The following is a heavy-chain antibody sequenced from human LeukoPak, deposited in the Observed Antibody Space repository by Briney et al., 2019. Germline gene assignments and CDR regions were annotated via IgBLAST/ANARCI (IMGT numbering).Heavy chain of an antibody. CDR3: ARETRIGYCSSTSCYNFDY. D-gene: IGHD2-2*03. Sequence: PGGSLRLSCAASGFTFSSYSMNWVRQAPGKGLEWVSYISSSSSTIYYADSVKGRFTISRDNAKNSLYLQMNSLRAEDTAVYYCARETRIGYCSSTSCYNFDYWGQGTLVTVSS. CDR1: GFTFSSYS. J-gene: IGHJ4*02. CDR2: ISSSSSTI. V-gene: IGHV3-48*04.